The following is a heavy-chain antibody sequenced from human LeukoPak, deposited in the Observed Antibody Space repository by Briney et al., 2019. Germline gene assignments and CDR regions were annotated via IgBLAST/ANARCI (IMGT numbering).Heavy chain of an antibody. CDR3: VRGRIGYSSGFPYFDY. J-gene: IGHJ4*02. Sequence: ASVKVSCKASGYTSTTYYMHWVRQAPGQGLEWMGIINPSGGGTNYAQKFQGRVTMTRDTSTSTVYMELTSLRSDDTAVYFCVRGRIGYSSGFPYFDYWGQGTLVTVSS. CDR1: GYTSTTYY. V-gene: IGHV1-46*01. CDR2: INPSGGGT. D-gene: IGHD6-19*01.